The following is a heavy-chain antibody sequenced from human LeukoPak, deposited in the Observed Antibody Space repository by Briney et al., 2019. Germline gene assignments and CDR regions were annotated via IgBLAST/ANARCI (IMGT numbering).Heavy chain of an antibody. V-gene: IGHV4-59*01. D-gene: IGHD3-10*01. J-gene: IGHJ6*02. CDR3: ARGPAYGSGRWYYYYYGMDV. CDR1: GGSISSYY. Sequence: TASETLSLTCTVSGGSISSYYWSWIRQPPGKGLEWIGYIYYSGSTNYNPSLKSRVTISVDTSKNQFSLKLSSVTAADTAVYYCARGPAYGSGRWYYYYYGMDVWGQGTTVTVSS. CDR2: IYYSGST.